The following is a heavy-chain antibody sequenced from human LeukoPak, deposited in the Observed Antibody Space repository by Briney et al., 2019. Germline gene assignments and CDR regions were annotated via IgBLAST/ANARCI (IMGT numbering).Heavy chain of an antibody. CDR3: ARFGGVIVPYYFDY. Sequence: GASLQISCKGSGYCFTSYWIGWVRQLPGKGLEGMGIIYPGDSDTRYSPSFQGQVTISADKSISTAYLQWSSLKASDTAMYYCARFGGVIVPYYFDYWGQGTLVTVSS. D-gene: IGHD3-16*02. CDR1: GYCFTSYW. CDR2: IYPGDSDT. V-gene: IGHV5-51*01. J-gene: IGHJ4*02.